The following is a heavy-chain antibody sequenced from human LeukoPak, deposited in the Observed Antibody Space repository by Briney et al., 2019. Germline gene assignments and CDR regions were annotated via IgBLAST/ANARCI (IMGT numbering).Heavy chain of an antibody. D-gene: IGHD3-22*01. J-gene: IGHJ4*02. CDR3: ARQDGPYYYDSSGYYPGYFDY. Sequence: PSETLSLTCTVSGGSISSSSYYWGWIRQPPGKGLEWIGSIYYSGGTYYNPSLKSRVTISVDTSKNQFSLKLSSVTAADTAVYYCARQDGPYYYDSSGYYPGYFDYWGQGTLVTVSS. V-gene: IGHV4-39*01. CDR2: IYYSGGT. CDR1: GGSISSSSYY.